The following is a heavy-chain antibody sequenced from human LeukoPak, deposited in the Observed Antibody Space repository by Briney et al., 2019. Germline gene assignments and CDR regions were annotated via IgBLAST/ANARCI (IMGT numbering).Heavy chain of an antibody. D-gene: IGHD6-19*01. Sequence: PGGSLRLSCAASGFTFSSHGMSWVRQAPGKGLEWVANIKQDGSEKYYVDSVKGRFTISGDNAKNSVYLQMNSLRAEDTAMYYCARGVYSSGWSFEYWGQGTLVTVSS. CDR2: IKQDGSEK. J-gene: IGHJ4*02. CDR1: GFTFSSHG. CDR3: ARGVYSSGWSFEY. V-gene: IGHV3-7*01.